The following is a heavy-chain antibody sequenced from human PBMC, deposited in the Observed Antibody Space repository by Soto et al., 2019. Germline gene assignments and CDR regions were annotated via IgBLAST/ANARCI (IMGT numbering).Heavy chain of an antibody. J-gene: IGHJ4*02. CDR3: ARDSSEWGMAGRLDY. CDR2: ISYAGSNI. CDR1: GYTFSSYG. D-gene: IGHD6-6*01. V-gene: IGHV3-30*03. Sequence: VQLVESGGGVVQPGMSLRLSCAASGYTFSSYGMHWVRQAPGKGLEWVAVISYAGSNIYYADSVKGRFTISRDNSKNPVYLHLNSLRAEDKAVYYCARDSSEWGMAGRLDYWGQGTPVTVSS.